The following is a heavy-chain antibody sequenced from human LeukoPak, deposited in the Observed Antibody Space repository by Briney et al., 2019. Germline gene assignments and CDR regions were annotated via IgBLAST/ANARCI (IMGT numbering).Heavy chain of an antibody. J-gene: IGHJ3*02. D-gene: IGHD2-2*02. CDR1: GFTFSSYG. V-gene: IGHV3-30*02. Sequence: GGSLRLSCAASGFTFSSYGMHWVRQAPGKGLEWVAFIRYDGSNKYYADSVKGRFTISRDNSKNTLCLQMNSLRAEDTAVYYCAKDRGIVVVPAAIKGDAFDIWGQGTMVTVSS. CDR3: AKDRGIVVVPAAIKGDAFDI. CDR2: IRYDGSNK.